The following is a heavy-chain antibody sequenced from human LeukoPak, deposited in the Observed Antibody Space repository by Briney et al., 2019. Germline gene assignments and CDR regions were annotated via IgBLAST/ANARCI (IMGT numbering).Heavy chain of an antibody. CDR1: GGSISSYY. J-gene: IGHJ6*03. D-gene: IGHD3-10*01. V-gene: IGHV4-4*07. Sequence: SETLSLTCTVSGGSISSYYWSWIRQPAGKGLERIGRIYTSGSTNYNPSLRSRVTMSVDTSKNQFSLKLSSVTAADTAVYYCARAPSGGDYYYYMDVWGKGTTVTISS. CDR2: IYTSGST. CDR3: ARAPSGGDYYYYMDV.